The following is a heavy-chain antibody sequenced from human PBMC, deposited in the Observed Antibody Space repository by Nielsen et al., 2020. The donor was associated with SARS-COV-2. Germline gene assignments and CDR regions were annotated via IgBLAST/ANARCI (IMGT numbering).Heavy chain of an antibody. D-gene: IGHD3-22*01. CDR2: IGAYNGNT. Sequence: ASVKVSCKASGYTFTSYGISWVRQAPGQGLEWMGWIGAYNGNTNYAQKLQGRVTMTTDTSTSTAYMELRSLRSDDTAVYYCARNRITMIVVVITTIDYWGQGTLVTVSS. CDR3: ARNRITMIVVVITTIDY. V-gene: IGHV1-18*01. J-gene: IGHJ4*02. CDR1: GYTFTSYG.